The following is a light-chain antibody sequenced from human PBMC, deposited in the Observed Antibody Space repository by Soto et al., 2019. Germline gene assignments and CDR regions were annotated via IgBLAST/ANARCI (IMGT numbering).Light chain of an antibody. Sequence: QSVLTQPPSASGTPGQRVTISCSGSNPNIGRSTVNWYQQLPGTAPKLLIYTNTERPSGVPDRFSGSRSGTSASLAITGLQADDEAYYYCASWDERLNGYMIFGGGTKVTVL. V-gene: IGLV1-44*01. CDR3: ASWDERLNGYMI. J-gene: IGLJ2*01. CDR1: NPNIGRST. CDR2: TNT.